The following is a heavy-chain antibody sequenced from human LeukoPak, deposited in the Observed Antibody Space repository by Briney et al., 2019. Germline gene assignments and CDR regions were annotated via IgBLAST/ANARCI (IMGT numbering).Heavy chain of an antibody. J-gene: IGHJ5*02. CDR1: GGSISSSSYY. V-gene: IGHV4-39*07. D-gene: IGHD3-10*01. CDR2: IYYSGST. Sequence: SETLSLTCTVSGGSISSSSYYWGWIRQPPGKGLEWIGSIYYSGSTYYNPSLKSRVTISVDTSKNQFSLKLSSVTAADTAVYYCARESSGSPYNWFDPWGQGTLVTVSS. CDR3: ARESSGSPYNWFDP.